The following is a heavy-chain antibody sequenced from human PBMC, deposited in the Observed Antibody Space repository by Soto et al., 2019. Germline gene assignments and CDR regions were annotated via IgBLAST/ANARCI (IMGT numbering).Heavy chain of an antibody. J-gene: IGHJ6*02. CDR2: ISGSGGST. CDR3: ATLPSITIFGVVIIPYYYYYGMDV. Sequence: GGSLRLSCAASGFTFSSYAMSWVRQAPGKGLEWVSAISGSGGSTYYADSVKGRFTISRDNSKNTLYLQMNSLRAEDTAVYYCATLPSITIFGVVIIPYYYYYGMDVWGQRTTVTVSS. CDR1: GFTFSSYA. D-gene: IGHD3-3*01. V-gene: IGHV3-23*01.